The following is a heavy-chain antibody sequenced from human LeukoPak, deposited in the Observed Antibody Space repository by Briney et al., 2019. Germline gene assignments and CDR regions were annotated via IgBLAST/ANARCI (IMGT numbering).Heavy chain of an antibody. V-gene: IGHV3-23*01. CDR3: AKVYYGDYYRWIDY. Sequence: PAGGSLRLSCAASGFTFSSYGMSWVRQAPGKGLEWVSGISGSGGSTYYADSVEGRFTISRDNSKNTLYLQMNSLRAEDTAVYYCAKVYYGDYYRWIDYWGQGTLVTVSS. J-gene: IGHJ4*02. CDR1: GFTFSSYG. CDR2: ISGSGGST. D-gene: IGHD4-17*01.